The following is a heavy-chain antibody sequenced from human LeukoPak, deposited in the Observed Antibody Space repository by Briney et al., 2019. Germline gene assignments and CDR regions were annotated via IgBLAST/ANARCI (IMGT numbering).Heavy chain of an antibody. CDR2: ISSSTNTI. D-gene: IGHD2-2*01. V-gene: IGHV3-48*04. Sequence: GGSLRLSCAASGFTFSSYSMNWVRQAPGKGLEWVSYISSSTNTIYYADSVKGRFTISRDNARNTLFLQMNSLRAEDTAVYYCARPIISCSSNSCYAYAFDIWVQGTMVTVSS. J-gene: IGHJ3*02. CDR3: ARPIISCSSNSCYAYAFDI. CDR1: GFTFSSYS.